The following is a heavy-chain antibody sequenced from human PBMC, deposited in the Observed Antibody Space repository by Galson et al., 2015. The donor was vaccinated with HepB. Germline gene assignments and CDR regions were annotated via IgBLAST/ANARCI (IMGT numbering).Heavy chain of an antibody. J-gene: IGHJ4*02. CDR1: GFTFSSYA. CDR2: ISDSGGST. Sequence: SLRLSCAASGFTFSSYAMSWVRQAPGKGLEWVSAISDSGGSTYYADSVKGRFTISRDNSKNTLYLQMNSLRAEDTAVYYCAKLERSSGWYGLIDYWGQGTLVTVSS. CDR3: AKLERSSGWYGLIDY. D-gene: IGHD6-19*01. V-gene: IGHV3-23*01.